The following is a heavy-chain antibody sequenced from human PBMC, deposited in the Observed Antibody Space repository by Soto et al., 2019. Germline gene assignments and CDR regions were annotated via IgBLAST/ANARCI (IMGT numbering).Heavy chain of an antibody. Sequence: GGSLRLSCSPSRFTFSSYWVHWVRQAPGKGLVWVSRINSDGSSTSYADSVKGRFTISRDNAKNTLYLQMNSLRAEDTAVYYCAAPISSGSPGVFDYWGQGTLVTVSS. J-gene: IGHJ4*02. V-gene: IGHV3-74*01. CDR1: RFTFSSYW. CDR2: INSDGSST. D-gene: IGHD6-19*01. CDR3: AAPISSGSPGVFDY.